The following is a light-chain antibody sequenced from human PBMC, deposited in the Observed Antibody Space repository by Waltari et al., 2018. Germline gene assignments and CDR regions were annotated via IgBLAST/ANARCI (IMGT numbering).Light chain of an antibody. V-gene: IGLV3-25*03. CDR1: SLSQPY. CDR3: QSADSTGTYLI. J-gene: IGLJ2*01. Sequence: SYELTQPPSVSVSPGQTARITCPGESLSQPYAYWYQQKSGQAPIVLIYKDTERPSGTPERFSGSGSGTTVTLTITGVQSEDEADYYCQSADSTGTYLIFGGGTSLTVL. CDR2: KDT.